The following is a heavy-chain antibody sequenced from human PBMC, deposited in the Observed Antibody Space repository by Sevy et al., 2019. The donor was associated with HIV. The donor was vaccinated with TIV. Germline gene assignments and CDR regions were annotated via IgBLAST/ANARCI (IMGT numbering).Heavy chain of an antibody. D-gene: IGHD3-22*01. Sequence: GGSLRLSCAASGFTFSNYGMHWVRQAPGKGLEWVAVIWYDGSNKYYAESVKGRFTISRDNSKNTLYLQMNSLRVEDTAVYFCARGGDFNDRSAKRDFDYWGQGTLVTVSS. CDR3: ARGGDFNDRSAKRDFDY. J-gene: IGHJ4*02. V-gene: IGHV3-33*01. CDR2: IWYDGSNK. CDR1: GFTFSNYG.